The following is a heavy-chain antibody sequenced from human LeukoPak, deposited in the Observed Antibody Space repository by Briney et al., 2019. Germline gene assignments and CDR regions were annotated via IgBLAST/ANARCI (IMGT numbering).Heavy chain of an antibody. Sequence: GGSLRLSCAASGFTFSSYSMNWVRQAPGKGLEWVANINQDGSEKYYVDSVKGRFTISRDNAKNSLYLQMNSLRAEDTAVYYCARGAVDTAMVTYYYYYGMDVWGQGTTVTVSS. CDR3: ARGAVDTAMVTYYYYYGMDV. CDR1: GFTFSSYS. V-gene: IGHV3-7*02. CDR2: INQDGSEK. D-gene: IGHD5-18*01. J-gene: IGHJ6*02.